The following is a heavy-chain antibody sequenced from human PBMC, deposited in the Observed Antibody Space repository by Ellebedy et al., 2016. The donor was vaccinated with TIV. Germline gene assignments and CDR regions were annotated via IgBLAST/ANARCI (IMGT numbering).Heavy chain of an antibody. CDR1: GYSFTSYW. Sequence: GESLKISCKGSGYSFTSYWIGWVRQMPGKGLEWMGIIYPGDSDTRYSPSFQGQVTISADKSISTAYLQWSSLKASDTAMYYCARGPTYCYGCMPSRYYYYYMDVWGKGTTVTVSS. CDR3: ARGPTYCYGCMPSRYYYYYMDV. D-gene: IGHD3-10*01. J-gene: IGHJ6*03. CDR2: IYPGDSDT. V-gene: IGHV5-51*01.